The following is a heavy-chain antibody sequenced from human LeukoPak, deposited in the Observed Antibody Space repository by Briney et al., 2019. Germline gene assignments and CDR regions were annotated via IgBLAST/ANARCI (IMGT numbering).Heavy chain of an antibody. CDR1: GFTVSNNY. CDR2: ISGSGGST. J-gene: IGHJ3*02. V-gene: IGHV3-23*01. Sequence: GGSLRLSCAASGFTVSNNYMSWVRQAPGKGLEWVSAISGSGGSTYYADSVKGRFTISRDNSKNTLYLQMNSLRAEDTAVYYCAKVIPGIAVAGTPAFDIWGQGTMVTVSS. CDR3: AKVIPGIAVAGTPAFDI. D-gene: IGHD6-19*01.